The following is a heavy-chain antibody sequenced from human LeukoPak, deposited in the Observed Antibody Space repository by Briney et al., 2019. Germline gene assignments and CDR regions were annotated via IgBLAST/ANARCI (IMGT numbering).Heavy chain of an antibody. CDR3: ARDRNYDYIWGSYRPDYFDY. CDR2: ISDSDGST. D-gene: IGHD3-16*02. CDR1: GFTFNNYA. Sequence: GGSLRLSCVASGFTFNNYAMNWVRQAPGKGLEWVSAISDSDGSTKYADSVKGRFTISRDNAKNSLYLQMNSLRAEDTAVYYCARDRNYDYIWGSYRPDYFDYWGQGTLVTVSS. V-gene: IGHV3-23*01. J-gene: IGHJ4*02.